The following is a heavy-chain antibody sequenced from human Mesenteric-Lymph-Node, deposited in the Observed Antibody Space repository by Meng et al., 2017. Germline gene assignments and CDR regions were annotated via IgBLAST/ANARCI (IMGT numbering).Heavy chain of an antibody. J-gene: IGHJ5*02. D-gene: IGHD4-17*01. Sequence: QGQLQESGPGLVKPSGTLSLTCTVSGDSISSDIWWSWVRQPPGKGLEWIGEVYHRGDTNYNPSLKSRVVISVDRSKNQFSLNLSSVTAADTAVYFCVRTNYGDYNWFDPWGQGTLVTVSS. CDR2: VYHRGDT. V-gene: IGHV4-4*02. CDR1: GDSISSDIW. CDR3: VRTNYGDYNWFDP.